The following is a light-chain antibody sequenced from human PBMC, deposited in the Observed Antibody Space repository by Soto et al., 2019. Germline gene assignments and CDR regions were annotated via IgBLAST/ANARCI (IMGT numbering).Light chain of an antibody. V-gene: IGKV2-30*01. J-gene: IGKJ2*01. Sequence: DIVMTQSPLSLPVTLGQPASISCRSSQSLVSSDGNTYLNWYQQRPGQSPRRLIYKVSNRDSGDPDRFSGSGAATDFTRNISRGEAEDVWIYYGMEGAHWPPYTFGQGTNLEI. CDR1: QSLVSSDGNTY. CDR3: MEGAHWPPYT. CDR2: KVS.